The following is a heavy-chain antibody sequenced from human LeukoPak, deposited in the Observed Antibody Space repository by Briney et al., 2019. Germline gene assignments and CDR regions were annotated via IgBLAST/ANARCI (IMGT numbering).Heavy chain of an antibody. D-gene: IGHD2/OR15-2a*01. Sequence: KPSETLSLTCTVSGGSISSYYWSWIRQPAGKGLEWIGRFYTSGSTNYNPSLKSRVTMSVDTSKNQFSLKLSSVAAADTAMYYCARGTTMHYYYYMDVWGKGTAVTVSS. CDR1: GGSISSYY. J-gene: IGHJ6*03. V-gene: IGHV4-4*07. CDR3: ARGTTMHYYYYMDV. CDR2: FYTSGST.